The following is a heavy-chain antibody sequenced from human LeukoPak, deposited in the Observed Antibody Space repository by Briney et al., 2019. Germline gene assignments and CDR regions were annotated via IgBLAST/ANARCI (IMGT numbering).Heavy chain of an antibody. CDR3: ARDLWGSSSGGGYSGNYYYYYMDV. V-gene: IGHV1-2*02. CDR2: ITPNSGET. D-gene: IGHD6-6*01. CDR1: GHTFSDYY. J-gene: IGHJ6*03. Sequence: ASVKVFCSTSGHTFSDYYIHWVRQAPGQGLEWMGCITPNSGETNSAQKFEGRVTMTGDTSISTAYMELRRVKSDDTAVYYCARDLWGSSSGGGYSGNYYYYYMDVWGKGTTVTVSS.